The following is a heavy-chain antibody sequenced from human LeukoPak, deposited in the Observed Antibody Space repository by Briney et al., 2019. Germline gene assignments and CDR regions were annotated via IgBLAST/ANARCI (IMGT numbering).Heavy chain of an antibody. CDR3: SRAKSIAGACIFDQ. Sequence: GGSLRLSCAASGFNFSSYSMNWVRQAPGKGLEWVSYISSYSGTILYADSVKGRFTISRDSGKNSLYLQMNSLRDEDTAVYYWSRAKSIAGACIFDQRGQGTLGNVS. V-gene: IGHV3-48*02. D-gene: IGHD1-26*01. J-gene: IGHJ4*02. CDR1: GFNFSSYS. CDR2: ISSYSGTI.